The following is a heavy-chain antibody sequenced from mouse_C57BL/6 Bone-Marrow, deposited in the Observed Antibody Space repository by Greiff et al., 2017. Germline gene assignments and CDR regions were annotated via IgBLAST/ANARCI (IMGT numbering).Heavy chain of an antibody. CDR2: INPYNGGT. V-gene: IGHV1-19*01. Sequence: EVQLQQSGPVLVKPGASVKMSCKASGYTFTDYYMNWVKQSHGKSLEWIGVINPYNGGTSYNQQFKGKATLTVDKSSSTAYMELNRLTSKDSAVYYGAREITTVVATPLYWYFDVWGTGTTVTVSS. D-gene: IGHD1-1*01. J-gene: IGHJ1*03. CDR3: AREITTVVATPLYWYFDV. CDR1: GYTFTDYY.